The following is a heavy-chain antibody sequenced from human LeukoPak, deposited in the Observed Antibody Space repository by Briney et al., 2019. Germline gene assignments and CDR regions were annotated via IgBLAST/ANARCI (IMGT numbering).Heavy chain of an antibody. J-gene: IGHJ4*02. CDR1: GYSISSGYY. V-gene: IGHV4-38-2*02. CDR2: IYHSGST. CDR3: ARVPHSSSCLLDY. Sequence: SETLSLTCTVSGYSISSGYYWGWIRQPPGKGLEWIGSIYHSGSTYYNPSLKSRVTISVDTSKNQFSLKLSSVTAADTAVYYCARVPHSSSCLLDYWGQGTLVTVSS. D-gene: IGHD6-13*01.